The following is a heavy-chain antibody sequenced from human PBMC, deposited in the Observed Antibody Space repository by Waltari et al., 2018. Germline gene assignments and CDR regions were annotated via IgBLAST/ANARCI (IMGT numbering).Heavy chain of an antibody. CDR2: ISGSGGST. CDR3: AKDEVVVVAATPVFGFDY. D-gene: IGHD2-15*01. J-gene: IGHJ4*02. CDR1: GFTFSSYA. V-gene: IGHV3-23*01. Sequence: EVQLLESGGGLVQPGGSLRLSCAASGFTFSSYAMSWVRQAPGQGLEWVSAISGSGGSTYYADSVKGRFTISRDNSKNTLYLQMNSLRAEDTAVYYCAKDEVVVVAATPVFGFDYWGQGTLVTVSS.